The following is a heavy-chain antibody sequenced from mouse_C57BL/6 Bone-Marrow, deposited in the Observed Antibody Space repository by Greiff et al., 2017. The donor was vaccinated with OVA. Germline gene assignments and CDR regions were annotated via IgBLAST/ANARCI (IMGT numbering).Heavy chain of an antibody. CDR3: ARVYDGFDY. V-gene: IGHV1-55*01. CDR2: IYPGSGST. CDR1: GYTFTSYW. Sequence: QVQLKQPGAELVKPGASVTMSCKASGYTFTSYWITWLKQRPGHGLEWIGDIYPGSGSTNYNEKFKSKATLTVDTSSSTAYMQLSSLTSEDSAVYDCARVYDGFDYWGQGTTLTVSS. D-gene: IGHD2-3*01. J-gene: IGHJ2*01.